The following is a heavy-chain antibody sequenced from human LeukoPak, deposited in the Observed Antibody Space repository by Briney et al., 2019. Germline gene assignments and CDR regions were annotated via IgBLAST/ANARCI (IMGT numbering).Heavy chain of an antibody. CDR3: ATESDYGYYHYMDV. Sequence: VASVKVSCKASGGTFSSYAISWVRQAPGQGLEWMGGIIPIFGTTNYAHRFQGRVTITADESTSTAYMELNSLKSEDTAVYYCATESDYGYYHYMDVWGKGTTVTISS. CDR1: GGTFSSYA. J-gene: IGHJ6*03. CDR2: IIPIFGTT. V-gene: IGHV1-69*01. D-gene: IGHD4-17*01.